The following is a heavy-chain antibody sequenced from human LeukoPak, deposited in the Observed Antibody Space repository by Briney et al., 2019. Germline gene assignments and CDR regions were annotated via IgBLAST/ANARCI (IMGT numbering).Heavy chain of an antibody. D-gene: IGHD2-2*01. J-gene: IGHJ6*03. CDR3: ASSCSSTSCYVTDYYYYYMDV. V-gene: IGHV1-69*05. CDR1: GGTFSSYA. Sequence: SVTVSCKASGGTFSSYAISWVRQAPGQGLEWMGGIIPIFGAANYAQKFQGRVTITTDESTSTAYMELSSLRSEDTAVYYCASSCSSTSCYVTDYYYYYMDVWGKGTTVTVSS. CDR2: IIPIFGAA.